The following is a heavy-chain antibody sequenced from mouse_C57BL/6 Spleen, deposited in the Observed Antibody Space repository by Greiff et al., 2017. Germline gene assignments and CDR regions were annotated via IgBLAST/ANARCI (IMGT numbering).Heavy chain of an antibody. CDR2: INYDGSST. D-gene: IGHD2-4*01. CDR3: ARDHDYEDWYFDV. CDR1: GFTFSDYY. V-gene: IGHV5-16*01. Sequence: EVKLMESEGGLVQPGSSMKLSCTASGFTFSDYYMAWVRQVPEKGLEWVANINYDGSSTYYLDSLKSRFIISRDNAKNILYLQMSSLKSEDTATYYCARDHDYEDWYFDVWGTGTTVTVSS. J-gene: IGHJ1*03.